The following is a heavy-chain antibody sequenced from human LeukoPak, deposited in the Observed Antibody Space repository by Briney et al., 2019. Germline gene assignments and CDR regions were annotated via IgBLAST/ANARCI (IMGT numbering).Heavy chain of an antibody. CDR3: AKAQPRSYYYYYMDV. Sequence: GGSLRLSCAASGFTFDDYAMHGVRRAPGKGLEWVSGFSWYSGSRGYADSVKGRFTISRHHAQHSLYLQMNSLRAEDPALYYCAKAQPRSYYYYYMDVWGKGTTVTVSS. CDR1: GFTFDDYA. CDR2: FSWYSGSR. J-gene: IGHJ6*03. V-gene: IGHV3-9*01. D-gene: IGHD5-18*01.